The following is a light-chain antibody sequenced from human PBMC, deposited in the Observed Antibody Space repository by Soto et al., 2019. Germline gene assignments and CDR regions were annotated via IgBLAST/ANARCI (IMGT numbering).Light chain of an antibody. Sequence: EIVLTQSPGTLSLSPGERATLSCRASQSVTSNYLAWYQQKPGQAPRLLIYGASSSATGIPDRFSGSESGTDFTRTISRLEPEGFAVYYCQQYTSSPQTFGQGTKVEIK. CDR2: GAS. J-gene: IGKJ1*01. CDR1: QSVTSNY. V-gene: IGKV3-20*01. CDR3: QQYTSSPQT.